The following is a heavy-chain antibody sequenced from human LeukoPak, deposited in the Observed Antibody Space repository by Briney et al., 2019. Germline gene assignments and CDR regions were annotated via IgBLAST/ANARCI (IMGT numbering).Heavy chain of an antibody. D-gene: IGHD2-2*02. CDR3: ARGRVCSSTSSYMDHKRNNWFDP. J-gene: IGHJ5*02. CDR2: INSDGSST. CDR1: GFTFSSYW. Sequence: GGSLRLSCAASGFTFSSYWMHWVRHAPGKGLVWVSRINSDGSSTSYADSVKGRFTISRDNAKNTLYLQMNSLRAEDTAVYYCARGRVCSSTSSYMDHKRNNWFDPWGQGTLVTVSS. V-gene: IGHV3-74*01.